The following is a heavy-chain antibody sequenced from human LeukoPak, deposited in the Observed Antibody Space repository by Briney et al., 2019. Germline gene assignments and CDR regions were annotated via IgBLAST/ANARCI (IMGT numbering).Heavy chain of an antibody. Sequence: GGSLRVSCAASGFTFSSYRMHWVRQAPGKRLEWVAVIWYEGSNKYYADSVKGRFTISRDNSKTTLYLQMNSLRAEDMAVYYGARGRYYYGSGSDYTGEYYFDYWGQGTLVTVSS. CDR3: ARGRYYYGSGSDYTGEYYFDY. CDR1: GFTFSSYR. CDR2: IWYEGSNK. V-gene: IGHV3-33*01. J-gene: IGHJ4*02. D-gene: IGHD3-10*01.